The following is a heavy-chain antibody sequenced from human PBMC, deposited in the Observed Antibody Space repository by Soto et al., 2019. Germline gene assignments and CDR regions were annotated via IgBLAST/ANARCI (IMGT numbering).Heavy chain of an antibody. Sequence: QVQLLESGGGVVQPGRSLRLSCAASGFTFSSYGMHWVRQAPGKGLEWVAVISKDGSVKYYAESVKGRFTISRDNSKNTLYLQMNSLGAEDTAAYYCTGEVASGYWGQGTLVTVSS. V-gene: IGHV3-30*03. CDR1: GFTFSSYG. CDR2: ISKDGSVK. J-gene: IGHJ4*02. CDR3: TGEVASGY. D-gene: IGHD2-8*02.